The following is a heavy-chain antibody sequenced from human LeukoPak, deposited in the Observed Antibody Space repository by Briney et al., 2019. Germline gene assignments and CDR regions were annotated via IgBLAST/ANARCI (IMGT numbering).Heavy chain of an antibody. CDR2: LNPKTGGT. V-gene: IGHV1-2*02. J-gene: IGHJ4*02. CDR3: ARATAENDH. D-gene: IGHD1-14*01. CDR1: GYTFTGYY. Sequence: WASVKVSCKASGYTFTGYYLHWVRQAPGQGLEWMGWLNPKTGGTSYAQKFQGGVTMTRDTSISTVNMELSRLTSDDTAVYYCARATAENDHWGQGTLVTVSS.